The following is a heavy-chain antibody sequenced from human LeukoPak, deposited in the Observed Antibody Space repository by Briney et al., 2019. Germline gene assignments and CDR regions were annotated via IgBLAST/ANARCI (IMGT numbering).Heavy chain of an antibody. J-gene: IGHJ4*02. Sequence: SETLSLTCAVYGGSFSGYYWSWIRQPPGKGLEWIGEIIHSGSTNYNPSLKSRVTISVDTSKNQLSLKARSVTAADTAVYYCAKSGGYGLIDYWGQGTLVTVSS. D-gene: IGHD1-26*01. CDR1: GGSFSGYY. CDR3: AKSGGYGLIDY. V-gene: IGHV4-34*12. CDR2: IIHSGST.